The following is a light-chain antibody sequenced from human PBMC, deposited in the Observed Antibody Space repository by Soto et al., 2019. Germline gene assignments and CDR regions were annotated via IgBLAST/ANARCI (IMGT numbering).Light chain of an antibody. Sequence: DIQMTQSPSSLSASVGDRVTITCRASQAIDSWLAWYQQKPGEAPKLLIFTASLLHSGVPPRFSASGSGTDFTLTISSLKPEDFATYYCQQTLSFPPTFGQGTKVDIK. CDR1: QAIDSW. V-gene: IGKV1-12*01. J-gene: IGKJ1*01. CDR2: TAS. CDR3: QQTLSFPPT.